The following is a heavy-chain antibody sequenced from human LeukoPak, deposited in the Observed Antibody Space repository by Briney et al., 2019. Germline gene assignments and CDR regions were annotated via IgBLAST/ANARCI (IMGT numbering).Heavy chain of an antibody. Sequence: SGTLSLTCTVSGGSISSHHWSWLRQPPGRGVEGIGYIYYSVRTNYNPSLKSRVTISVDTSKNQFSLKLSSVTAADTAVYYCARGRIEWLRFYLDYWGQGTLVTVSS. CDR2: IYYSVRT. J-gene: IGHJ4*02. V-gene: IGHV4-59*11. CDR1: GGSISSHH. CDR3: ARGRIEWLRFYLDY. D-gene: IGHD5-12*01.